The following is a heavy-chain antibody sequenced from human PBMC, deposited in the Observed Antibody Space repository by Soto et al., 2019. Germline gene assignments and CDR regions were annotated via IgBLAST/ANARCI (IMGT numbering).Heavy chain of an antibody. CDR1: GETCISYA. D-gene: IGHD3-10*01. J-gene: IGHJ3*01. Sequence: GGSLRLSCAASGETCISYAMSWVRQATGKGLEWVSDISGSGGTTYYADSVKGRFTVSRDNSKNTLYLQMNSLRVDDTAVYFCARGDRGGFDLWGQGTIVTVSS. V-gene: IGHV3-23*01. CDR3: ARGDRGGFDL. CDR2: ISGSGGTT.